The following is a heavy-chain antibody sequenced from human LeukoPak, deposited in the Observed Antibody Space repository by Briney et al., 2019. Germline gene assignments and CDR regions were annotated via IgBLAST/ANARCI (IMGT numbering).Heavy chain of an antibody. CDR2: INPNSGGT. J-gene: IGHJ5*02. CDR3: ARDISVARRSNWFDP. Sequence: ASVKVSCKASGYTFTGYYMHWVRQAPGQGLEWMGWINPNSGGTNYAQKFQGRVTMTRDTSISTAYMELSRLRSDDTAVYYCARDISVARRSNWFDPWGQGTLVTVSS. CDR1: GYTFTGYY. D-gene: IGHD6-19*01. V-gene: IGHV1-2*02.